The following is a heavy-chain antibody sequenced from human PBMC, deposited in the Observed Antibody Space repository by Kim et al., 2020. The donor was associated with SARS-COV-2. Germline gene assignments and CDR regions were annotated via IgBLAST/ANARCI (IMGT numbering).Heavy chain of an antibody. J-gene: IGHJ4*02. CDR1: GFTFGDYA. Sequence: GGSLRLSCTASGFTFGDYAMSWVRQAPGKGLEWVGFIRSKAYGGTTEYAASVKGRFTISRDDSKSIAYLQMNSLKTEDTAVYYCTRDSPYYDILTGYFDYWGQGTLVTVSS. V-gene: IGHV3-49*04. D-gene: IGHD3-9*01. CDR3: TRDSPYYDILTGYFDY. CDR2: IRSKAYGGTT.